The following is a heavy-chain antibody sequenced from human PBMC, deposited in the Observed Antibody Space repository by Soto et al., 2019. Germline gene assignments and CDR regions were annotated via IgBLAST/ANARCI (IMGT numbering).Heavy chain of an antibody. CDR3: ARGPRPSIAARPWYAFDI. CDR1: GGSFSGYY. D-gene: IGHD6-6*01. J-gene: IGHJ3*02. V-gene: IGHV4-34*01. Sequence: SETLSLTCAVYGGSFSGYYWSWIRQPPGKGLEWIGEINHSGSTNYNPSLKSRVTISVDTSKNQLSLKLSSVTAADTAVYYCARGPRPSIAARPWYAFDIWGQGTMVTVSS. CDR2: INHSGST.